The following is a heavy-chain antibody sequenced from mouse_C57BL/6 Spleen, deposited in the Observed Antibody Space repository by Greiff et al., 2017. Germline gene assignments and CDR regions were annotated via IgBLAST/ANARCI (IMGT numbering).Heavy chain of an antibody. Sequence: QVQLQQSGPGLVQPSQSLSITCTVSGFSLTSYGVHWVRQSPGKGLEWLGVIWRGGSTDYNAAFMSRLSITEDNSKSQVFFKMNSLQADDTAIYYCAKEGWDGAMDYWGQGTSVTVSS. V-gene: IGHV2-5*01. CDR1: GFSLTSYG. J-gene: IGHJ4*01. CDR3: AKEGWDGAMDY. D-gene: IGHD4-1*01. CDR2: IWRGGST.